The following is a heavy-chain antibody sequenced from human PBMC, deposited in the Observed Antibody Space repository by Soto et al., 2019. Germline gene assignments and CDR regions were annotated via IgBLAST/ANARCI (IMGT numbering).Heavy chain of an antibody. Sequence: PGGSLRLSCVTSGFTFRDYYMSWIRQAPGKGLEWISYISNSGSSIYYADSVKGRFTISRDNAKNSLYLQMDSLRAEDTAVYYCTSSGYYFNWFDSWGQGTLVTVSS. CDR1: GFTFRDYY. D-gene: IGHD3-22*01. CDR2: ISNSGSSI. CDR3: TSSGYYFNWFDS. V-gene: IGHV3-11*01. J-gene: IGHJ5*01.